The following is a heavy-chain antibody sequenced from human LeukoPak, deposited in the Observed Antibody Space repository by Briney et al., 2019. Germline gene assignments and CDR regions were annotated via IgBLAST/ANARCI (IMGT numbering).Heavy chain of an antibody. Sequence: GGSLRLSCAASGFTFSSYGMHWVRQAPGKGLEWVAFIRYDGSNKYYADSVKGRFTISRDNSKNTLYLQMNSLRAEDTAVYYCAKDRSVVRGRHDAFDIWGQGTMVTVSS. J-gene: IGHJ3*02. D-gene: IGHD3-10*01. CDR1: GFTFSSYG. V-gene: IGHV3-30*02. CDR3: AKDRSVVRGRHDAFDI. CDR2: IRYDGSNK.